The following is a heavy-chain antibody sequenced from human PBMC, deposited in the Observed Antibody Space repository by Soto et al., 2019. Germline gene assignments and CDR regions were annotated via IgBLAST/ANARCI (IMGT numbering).Heavy chain of an antibody. V-gene: IGHV3-23*01. CDR1: GFTFSTYA. Sequence: EVQLLESGGGSVQSGGSLRLSCGASGFTFSTYAMSWVRQAPGKGLEWVSAVVGGGRSTYYADSVKGRFTISRDNSNNKLYLQMNNLGAGDTAVYYCAKSQQWGLPLSGGLDVWGRGTTVTVSS. J-gene: IGHJ6*02. CDR2: VVGGGRST. D-gene: IGHD6-19*01. CDR3: AKSQQWGLPLSGGLDV.